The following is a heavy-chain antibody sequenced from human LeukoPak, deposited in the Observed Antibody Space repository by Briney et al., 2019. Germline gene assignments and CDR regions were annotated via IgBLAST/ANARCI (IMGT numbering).Heavy chain of an antibody. CDR2: IYYSGST. Sequence: SETLSLTCTVSGGSISSGGYYWSWIRQHPGTGLEWIGYIYYSGSTYYNPSLKSRVTISVDTSKNQFSLKLSSVTAADTAVYYCARAGYYGSGSYLSPFDYWGQGTLVTVSS. V-gene: IGHV4-31*03. CDR3: ARAGYYGSGSYLSPFDY. J-gene: IGHJ4*02. CDR1: GGSISSGGYY. D-gene: IGHD3-10*01.